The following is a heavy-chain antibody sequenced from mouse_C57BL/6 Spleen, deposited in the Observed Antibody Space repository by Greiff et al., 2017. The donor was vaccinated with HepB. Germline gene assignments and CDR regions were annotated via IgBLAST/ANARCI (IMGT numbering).Heavy chain of an antibody. J-gene: IGHJ2*01. CDR3: AREIYYYGRSSFDD. V-gene: IGHV1-19*01. Sequence: EVQLQQSGPVLVKPGASVKMSCKASGYTFTDYYMNWVKQSHGKSLEWIGVINPYNGGTSYNQKFKGKATLTVDKSSSTAYMELNSLTSEDSAVYYCAREIYYYGRSSFDDWGQGTTLTVSS. CDR1: GYTFTDYY. CDR2: INPYNGGT. D-gene: IGHD1-1*01.